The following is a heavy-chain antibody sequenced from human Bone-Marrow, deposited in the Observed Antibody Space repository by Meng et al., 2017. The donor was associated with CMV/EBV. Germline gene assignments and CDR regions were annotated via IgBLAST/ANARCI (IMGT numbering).Heavy chain of an antibody. CDR3: ARIHPGDY. Sequence: ASVKVSCKASGYTFADYDIHWVRQATGQGLEWMGWIKSDSDDTGYAQKFQGRVTMTRDTSISTAYMELSSLTSEDTAVDYCARIHPGDYWGQGTLVTVSS. CDR1: GYTFADYD. J-gene: IGHJ4*02. D-gene: IGHD3-10*01. V-gene: IGHV1-8*01. CDR2: IKSDSDDT.